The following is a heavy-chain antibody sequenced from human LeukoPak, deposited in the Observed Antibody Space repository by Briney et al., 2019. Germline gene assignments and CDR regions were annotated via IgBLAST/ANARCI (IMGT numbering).Heavy chain of an antibody. D-gene: IGHD1-26*01. CDR1: GYSFTSYW. J-gene: IGHJ5*02. CDR2: IYPGDSDT. V-gene: IGHV5-51*01. CDR3: ACGRGSYYVCFDP. Sequence: GESLKISCKGSGYSFTSYWIGWVRQMPGKGLEWMGIIYPGDSDTRYSPSFQGQVTISADKTISTACLQWSSLKASDTAMYYCACGRGSYYVCFDPWGQGTLVTVSS.